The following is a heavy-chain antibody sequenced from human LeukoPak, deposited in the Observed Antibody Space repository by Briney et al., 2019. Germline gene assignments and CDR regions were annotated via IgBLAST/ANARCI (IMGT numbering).Heavy chain of an antibody. Sequence: ASVKVSCKASGGTFSSYTISWVRQAPGQGLEWMGRIIPILGIANYARKFQGRVTITADKSTSTAYMELSSLRSEDTAVYYRARATYCGGDCYSNYWGQGTLVTVSS. J-gene: IGHJ4*02. CDR1: GGTFSSYT. D-gene: IGHD2-21*01. V-gene: IGHV1-69*02. CDR3: ARATYCGGDCYSNY. CDR2: IIPILGIA.